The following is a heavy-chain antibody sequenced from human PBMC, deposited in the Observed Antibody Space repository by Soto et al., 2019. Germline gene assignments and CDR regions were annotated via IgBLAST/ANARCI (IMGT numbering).Heavy chain of an antibody. V-gene: IGHV3-53*01. CDR2: IYSGGST. D-gene: IGHD2-2*01. CDR1: GFTVSSNY. CDR3: ARKYALGYYFDF. Sequence: GGSLRLSCAASGFTVSSNYMSWVRQAPGKGLEWVSVIYSGGSTYYADSVKGRFTISRDNSKNTLYLQMNSLRAEDTAVYYCARKYALGYYFDFWGQGTLVTGFS. J-gene: IGHJ4*02.